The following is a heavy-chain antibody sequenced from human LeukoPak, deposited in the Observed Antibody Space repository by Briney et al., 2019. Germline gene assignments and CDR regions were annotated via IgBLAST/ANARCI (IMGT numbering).Heavy chain of an antibody. D-gene: IGHD3-22*01. V-gene: IGHV4-59*08. Sequence: SETLSLTCSVSGGSIRNYYWTWIRQPPGKGLEWIGHVSNSGNTKYNPSLKSRVTISIDTSKKHFSRNLSSVSAADTAVYYCASRAFYDSSGLDFWGQGILVTVSS. CDR3: ASRAFYDSSGLDF. CDR1: GGSIRNYY. J-gene: IGHJ4*02. CDR2: VSNSGNT.